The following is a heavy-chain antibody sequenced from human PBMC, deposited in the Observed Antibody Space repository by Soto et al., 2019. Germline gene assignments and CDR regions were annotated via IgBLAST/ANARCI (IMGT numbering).Heavy chain of an antibody. CDR1: GFTLSSYW. CDR2: INSDGSRT. D-gene: IGHD5-12*01. CDR3: ARGRVGYNHPDYCYAMDV. J-gene: IGHJ6*02. V-gene: IGHV3-74*01. Sequence: EVQLVESGGGLVQPGGSLRLSCAASGFTLSSYWMHWVRQVPGKGPVWVSHINSDGSRTRYADSVKGRFTISRDNAKNALYLHMNSLRAEDTAVYYCARGRVGYNHPDYCYAMDVWGQGTTVTVSS.